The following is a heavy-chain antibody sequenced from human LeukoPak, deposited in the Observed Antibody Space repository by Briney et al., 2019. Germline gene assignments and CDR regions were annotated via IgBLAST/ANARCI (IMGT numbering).Heavy chain of an antibody. J-gene: IGHJ4*02. CDR3: ATETNGRHYDY. V-gene: IGHV3-21*06. D-gene: IGHD1-14*01. CDR1: GLTFSTSG. CDR2: IGPTGFDR. Sequence: KPGGSLRLSCTTSGLTFSTSGFNCVRQAPGKGLEWVASIGPTGFDRYHADSIKGRFTISRDNANNFLYLQMDSLRAEDTAVYYCATETNGRHYDYWGQGTLLTVSS.